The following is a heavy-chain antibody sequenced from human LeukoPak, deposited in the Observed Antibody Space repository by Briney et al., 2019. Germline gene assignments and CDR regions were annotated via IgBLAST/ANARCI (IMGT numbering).Heavy chain of an antibody. V-gene: IGHV4-38-2*02. CDR3: ARDRGGGSSPIDY. D-gene: IGHD6-6*01. Sequence: SETLSLTCAVSGYSISSDYYWGWIRQPPGRGLGWIASIYRSGRTYYNPSLRSRVTISLDTSKNQFSLKVNSVTAADTAVYFCARDRGGGSSPIDYWGQGTLVTVSS. J-gene: IGHJ4*02. CDR1: GYSISSDYY. CDR2: IYRSGRT.